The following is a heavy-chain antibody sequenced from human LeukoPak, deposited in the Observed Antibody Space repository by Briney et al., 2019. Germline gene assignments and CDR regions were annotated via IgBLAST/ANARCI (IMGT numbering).Heavy chain of an antibody. V-gene: IGHV4-59*01. D-gene: IGHD1-1*01. CDR2: IYYSGST. J-gene: IGHJ3*02. CDR3: ARVRNDHDAFDI. Sequence: PSETLSLTCTVSGGSISSYYWSWLRQPPGKGLEWIGYIYYSGSTNYNPSLKRRVTISVDTSKNQFSLKLSSVTAADTAVYYCARVRNDHDAFDIWGQGTMVTVSS. CDR1: GGSISSYY.